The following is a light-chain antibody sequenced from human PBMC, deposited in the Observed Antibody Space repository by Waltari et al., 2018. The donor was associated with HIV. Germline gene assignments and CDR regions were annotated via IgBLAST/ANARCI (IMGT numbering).Light chain of an antibody. CDR1: SSDIGAYNY. J-gene: IGLJ2*01. Sequence: QSALTQPPSASGSPGQSVTISCTGTSSDIGAYNYVAWYQQYPGKAPNLIIYDVTKRPSGVPDRFSGSKSGNTASLTVSGLQAEDEADYYCASHAGSKDVFGGGTKLTVL. CDR2: DVT. CDR3: ASHAGSKDV. V-gene: IGLV2-8*01.